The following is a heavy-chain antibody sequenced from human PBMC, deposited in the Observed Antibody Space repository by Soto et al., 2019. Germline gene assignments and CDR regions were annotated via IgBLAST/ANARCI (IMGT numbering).Heavy chain of an antibody. CDR2: ISYSGST. CDR3: ARHLLLYYYDSSGYYLRDAFDI. D-gene: IGHD3-22*01. J-gene: IGHJ3*02. CDR1: GGSITSGAYS. V-gene: IGHV4-61*08. Sequence: SETLSLTCAVSGGSITSGAYSWNWIRQPPGKGLEWIGYISYSGSTNYNPSLKSRVTISVDTSKNQFSLKLSSVTAADTAVYYCARHLLLYYYDSSGYYLRDAFDIWGQGTMVTVS.